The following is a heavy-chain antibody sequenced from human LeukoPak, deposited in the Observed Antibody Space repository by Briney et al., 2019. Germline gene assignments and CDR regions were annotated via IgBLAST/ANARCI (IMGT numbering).Heavy chain of an antibody. D-gene: IGHD3-22*01. CDR3: PRGEYYYDSSGYYYFDY. V-gene: IGHV3-48*02. J-gene: IGHJ4*02. CDR2: ISSSGSTI. Sequence: GWSLTLSCAAAGFTFSSYSMNWVRQAPGKGLEWVSYISSSGSTIYYEDSVKGRFTIPRDNAKNSLYLQMNSLRDEDTAVYYCPRGEYYYDSSGYYYFDYWAQGTLVTVSS. CDR1: GFTFSSYS.